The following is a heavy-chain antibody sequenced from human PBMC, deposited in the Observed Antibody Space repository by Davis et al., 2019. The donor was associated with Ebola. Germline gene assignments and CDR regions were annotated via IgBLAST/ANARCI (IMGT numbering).Heavy chain of an antibody. J-gene: IGHJ4*02. CDR1: GFTFRSYS. Sequence: GESLKISCAASGFTFRSYSMNWVRQAPGKGLEWVSSISSSSSYIYYADSVKGPFTISRDNSKNTLYLQMNSLRAEDTAVYYCERDRYDFWSGYYPPDFDYWGQGTLVTVSS. V-gene: IGHV3-21*01. D-gene: IGHD3-3*01. CDR2: ISSSSSYI. CDR3: ERDRYDFWSGYYPPDFDY.